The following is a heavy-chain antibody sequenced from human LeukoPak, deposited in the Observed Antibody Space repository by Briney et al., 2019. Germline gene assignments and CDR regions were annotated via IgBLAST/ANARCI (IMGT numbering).Heavy chain of an antibody. CDR3: ARSLGYCSSTSCYTFDY. CDR2: IHYSGST. D-gene: IGHD2-2*01. J-gene: IGHJ4*02. V-gene: IGHV4-39*07. Sequence: SETLSLTCTVSGGSITSRTYYWGWIRQPPGKGLEWIGSIHYSGSTYYNPSLKSRVTISVDTSKNQFSLKLSSVTAADTAVYYCARSLGYCSSTSCYTFDYWGQGTLVTVSS. CDR1: GGSITSRTYY.